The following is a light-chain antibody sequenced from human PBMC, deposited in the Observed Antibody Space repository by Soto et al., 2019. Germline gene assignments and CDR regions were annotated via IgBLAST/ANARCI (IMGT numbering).Light chain of an antibody. Sequence: DIQMTQSPSSLSASVGDRFTISCQASQDIKNYLNWYQQKPGKAPKLLIYGASDLETGVPARFSGSGSGTDFTFTINSLQPEDIATYYCQQYDNLPLTFGGGTKVDIK. J-gene: IGKJ4*01. CDR1: QDIKNY. V-gene: IGKV1-33*01. CDR2: GAS. CDR3: QQYDNLPLT.